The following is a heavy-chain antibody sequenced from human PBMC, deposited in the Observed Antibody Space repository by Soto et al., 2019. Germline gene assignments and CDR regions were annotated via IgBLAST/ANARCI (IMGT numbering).Heavy chain of an antibody. CDR1: GGFIRSDY. CDR3: ARHVGSSGWYGGVAN. J-gene: IGHJ4*02. V-gene: IGHV4-59*08. Sequence: SVTLCLTFTVAGGFIRSDYWSWIRQPPGKGLEWIGYIYYSGSTNYNPSLKSRVTISVDTSKNQFSLKLSSVTAADTAVYYCARHVGSSGWYGGVANWGQGTLVTVS. CDR2: IYYSGST. D-gene: IGHD6-19*01.